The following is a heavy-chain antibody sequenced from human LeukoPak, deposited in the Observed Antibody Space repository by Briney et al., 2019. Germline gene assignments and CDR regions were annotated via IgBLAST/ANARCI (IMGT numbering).Heavy chain of an antibody. Sequence: PGGSLRLSCAASGFTFSSYGMHWVRQAPGKGLEWVAFIRYDGSNKYYADSVKGRFTISRDNSKNTLYLQMNSLRAEDTAVYYCAKEDVDTAPFDYWGQGTLVTVSS. D-gene: IGHD5-18*01. CDR3: AKEDVDTAPFDY. CDR2: IRYDGSNK. V-gene: IGHV3-30*02. J-gene: IGHJ4*02. CDR1: GFTFSSYG.